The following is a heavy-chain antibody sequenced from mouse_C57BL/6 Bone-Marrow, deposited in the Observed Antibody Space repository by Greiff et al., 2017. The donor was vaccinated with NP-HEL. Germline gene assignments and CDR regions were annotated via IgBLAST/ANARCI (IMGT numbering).Heavy chain of an antibody. D-gene: IGHD1-1*01. CDR1: GFTFSNYW. J-gene: IGHJ2*01. V-gene: IGHV6-3*01. CDR3: TGGAYDFDY. Sequence: DVQLQESGGGLVQPGGSMKLSCVASGFTFSNYWMNWVRQSPEKGLEWVAQIRLKSDNYATHYAESVKGRFTISRDDSKSSVYLQMNNLRAEDTGIYYCTGGAYDFDYWGQGTTLTVSS. CDR2: IRLKSDNYAT.